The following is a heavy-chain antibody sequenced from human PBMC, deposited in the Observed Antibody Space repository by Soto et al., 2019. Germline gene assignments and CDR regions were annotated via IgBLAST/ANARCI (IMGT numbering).Heavy chain of an antibody. CDR3: ARRYSSSLDF. CDR1: GDSISTNSYS. J-gene: IGHJ4*02. CDR2: FYYSGST. D-gene: IGHD6-13*01. Sequence: SETLSLTCTVSGDSISTNSYSWGWIRQPPGQGLEWIGLFYYSGSTHYNPSLKSRLTVSVDTSKNQFSLKLSSVTAADTAVYYCARRYSSSLDFWGQGTLVTVSS. V-gene: IGHV4-39*01.